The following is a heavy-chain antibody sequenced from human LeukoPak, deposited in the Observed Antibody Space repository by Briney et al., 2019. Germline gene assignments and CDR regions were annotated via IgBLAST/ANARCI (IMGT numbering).Heavy chain of an antibody. CDR1: GGSISSYF. J-gene: IGHJ4*02. V-gene: IGHV4-59*01. CDR2: IYYGGST. Sequence: SETLSVTCTVSGGSISSYFWSWIWQRPGKGLEWGGYIYYGGSTNYNPSLKSRATTPVDTSKNQFSLKLSSVTAADPAVYYCARVGSSGWYFGGFEYWGQGTLVTVSS. D-gene: IGHD6-19*01. CDR3: ARVGSSGWYFGGFEY.